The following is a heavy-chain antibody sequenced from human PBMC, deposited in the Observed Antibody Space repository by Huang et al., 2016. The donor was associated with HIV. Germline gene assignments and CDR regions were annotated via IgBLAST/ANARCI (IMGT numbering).Heavy chain of an antibody. CDR1: GGTFRSYA. CDR3: ARVESRRYYDSSGYYY. D-gene: IGHD3-22*01. CDR2: IIPNVGTA. J-gene: IGHJ4*02. V-gene: IGHV1-69*01. Sequence: QVQLVQSGAEVKKPGSSVKVSCKASGGTFRSYASSWGRQATGKGLEWMGGIIPNVGTANYAQKFQGRGTITADESTSTAYMELSSLRSEDTAVYYCARVESRRYYDSSGYYYWGQGTLVTVSS.